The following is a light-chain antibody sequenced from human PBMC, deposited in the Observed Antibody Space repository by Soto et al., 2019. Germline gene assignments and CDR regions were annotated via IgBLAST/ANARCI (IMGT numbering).Light chain of an antibody. Sequence: QSVLTQPASVSGSPGQSITISCTGTSSDVGDYNYVSWYQQHPGKAPKLMIYDVSNRPSGVSNRFSGSKSGNTASLTISGLQAEDEADYYCSSYTSVGTYVFGPGTKVTVL. CDR3: SSYTSVGTYV. J-gene: IGLJ1*01. CDR2: DVS. CDR1: SSDVGDYNY. V-gene: IGLV2-14*01.